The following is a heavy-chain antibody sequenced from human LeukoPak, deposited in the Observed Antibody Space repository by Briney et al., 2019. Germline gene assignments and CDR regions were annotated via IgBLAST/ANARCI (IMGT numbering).Heavy chain of an antibody. V-gene: IGHV4-31*03. D-gene: IGHD3-22*01. Sequence: SETLSPTCTVSGDSTNNVGYYWTWIRQHPGQGPEWIGYVYHTGSAYYNSSLKSRTTISLETSKNQFSLNLRSVTAADTAIYYCARSRRTYYYDDSVWRPNWIDPWGQGILVTVSS. J-gene: IGHJ5*02. CDR1: GDSTNNVGYY. CDR3: ARSRRTYYYDDSVWRPNWIDP. CDR2: VYHTGSA.